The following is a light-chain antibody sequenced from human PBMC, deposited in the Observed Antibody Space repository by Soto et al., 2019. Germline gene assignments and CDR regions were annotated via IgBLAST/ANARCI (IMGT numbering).Light chain of an antibody. CDR3: QQYNVWPLT. J-gene: IGKJ4*01. CDR1: QSVSSN. CDR2: VAS. V-gene: IGKV3-15*01. Sequence: EIVMTQSPATLSVSPGERATLSCRASQSVSSNLAWYQQKPGQTPNLLIYVASTRATGIPARFSGSGSGTEFTLTISSLQSEDFAVYYCQQYNVWPLTFGGGTKVEVK.